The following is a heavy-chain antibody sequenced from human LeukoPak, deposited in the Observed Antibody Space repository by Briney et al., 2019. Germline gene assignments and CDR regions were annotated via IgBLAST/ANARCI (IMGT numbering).Heavy chain of an antibody. CDR2: TSDSGGSI. V-gene: IGHV3-21*01. Sequence: GGSLRLSCAASGFIFRDYAMSWVRQAPGKGLEWVSATSDSGGSIYYADSVKGRFTISRDNAKNSLYLQMNSLRAEDAAVYYCARDETPTNGYDSYDFWGQGTLVTVST. J-gene: IGHJ4*02. CDR1: GFIFRDYA. D-gene: IGHD5-12*01. CDR3: ARDETPTNGYDSYDF.